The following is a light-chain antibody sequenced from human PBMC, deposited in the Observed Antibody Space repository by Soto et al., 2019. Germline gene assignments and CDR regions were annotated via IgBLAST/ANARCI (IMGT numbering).Light chain of an antibody. CDR2: GAS. Sequence: TQPPATVSVSAGEGATLSCRASENVGSNLAWYQQRSGQAPRLLIYGASKRATVVPAKFSGSGSGTEFTLTISSLQSEDFAVYYCLQYDKWPPRLTFGGGTKVDIK. J-gene: IGKJ4*01. CDR1: ENVGSN. V-gene: IGKV3-15*01. CDR3: LQYDKWPPRLT.